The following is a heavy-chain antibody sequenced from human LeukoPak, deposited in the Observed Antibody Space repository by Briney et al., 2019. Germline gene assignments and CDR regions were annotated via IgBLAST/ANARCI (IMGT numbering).Heavy chain of an antibody. D-gene: IGHD3-10*01. CDR2: IYYPGSA. CDR1: GGSVSSDIYY. CDR3: ARRDSGGLDY. V-gene: IGHV4-61*01. J-gene: IGHJ4*02. Sequence: SETLSLTCTVSGGSVSSDIYYWSWIRQPPGRGLEWIGYIYYPGSANYNPSLESRVTISVDTSKNQFSLKLSSVTAADTAVYYCARRDSGGLDYWGQGTLVTVSS.